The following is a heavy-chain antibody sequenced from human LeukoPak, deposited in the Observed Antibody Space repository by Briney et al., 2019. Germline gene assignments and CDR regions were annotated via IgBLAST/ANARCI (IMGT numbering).Heavy chain of an antibody. CDR1: GFTFGDYS. Sequence: SGGSLRLSCTASGFTFGDYSLSWVRQAPEKGLEWVGFIRRKGYGGTTEYAPSVKGRFIISRDDSKSTAYLQMNSLKTEDTAVYYCTRDHDFWSGPFDVWGKGTTVTVSP. D-gene: IGHD3-3*01. V-gene: IGHV3-49*04. CDR3: TRDHDFWSGPFDV. J-gene: IGHJ6*04. CDR2: IRRKGYGGTT.